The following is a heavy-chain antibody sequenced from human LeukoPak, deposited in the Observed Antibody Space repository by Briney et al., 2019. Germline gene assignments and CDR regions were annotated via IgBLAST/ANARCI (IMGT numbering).Heavy chain of an antibody. D-gene: IGHD3-10*01. V-gene: IGHV1-69*04. Sequence: VASVKVSCKASGGTFSSYAISWVRQAPGQGLEWMGRIIPILGIANYAQKFQGRVTITADKSTSTAYMELSSLRSEDTAVYYCARSPAGGYYYGSGSYIDYWGQGTLVTVSS. CDR2: IIPILGIA. CDR3: ARSPAGGYYYGSGSYIDY. J-gene: IGHJ4*02. CDR1: GGTFSSYA.